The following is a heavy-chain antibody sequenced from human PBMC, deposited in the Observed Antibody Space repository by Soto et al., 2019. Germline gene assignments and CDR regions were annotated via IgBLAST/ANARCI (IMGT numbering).Heavy chain of an antibody. CDR1: AFTFSSYW. J-gene: IGHJ6*02. CDR3: ARRDQSAYYHGMDA. V-gene: IGHV3-74*01. CDR2: INSDGSIT. D-gene: IGHD2-21*01. Sequence: PGGSLRLSCAASAFTFSSYWRNWVRQAPGKGPVWVSRINSDGSITGYADSVKGRFTISSVNAKNTLYLQMNSLSAEDTAVYYCARRDQSAYYHGMDAWGQGTTVPVSS.